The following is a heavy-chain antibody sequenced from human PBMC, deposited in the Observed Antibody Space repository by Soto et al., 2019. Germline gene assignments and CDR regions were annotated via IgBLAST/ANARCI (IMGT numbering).Heavy chain of an antibody. V-gene: IGHV3-7*01. J-gene: IGHJ4*02. CDR1: GFTFSTFW. D-gene: IGHD1-20*01. CDR2: IKQDGSEK. CDR3: ARGYNWNNDY. Sequence: GGSLRLSCAASGFTFSTFWMTWVRQAPGKGLEWVANIKQDGSEKYYVDSVKGRFIISRDNARNSLYLQMNSLRAEDTAVYYCARGYNWNNDYWGQGSLVTVSS.